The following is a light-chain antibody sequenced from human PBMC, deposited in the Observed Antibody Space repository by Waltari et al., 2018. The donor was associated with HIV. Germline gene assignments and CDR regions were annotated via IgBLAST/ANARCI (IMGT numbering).Light chain of an antibody. Sequence: VMTQSPQSLPVTPGEPASISCRSSQSLLPRNGSTYLDWNLRRPGQCPQLLIYSGSIRASGGPDRFSGSASGTDFTRSISRVEAEDVGVYYGMQGLQTPWTFGQGTKVEIK. J-gene: IGKJ1*01. CDR1: QSLLPRNGSTY. CDR3: MQGLQTPWT. CDR2: SGS. V-gene: IGKV2-28*01.